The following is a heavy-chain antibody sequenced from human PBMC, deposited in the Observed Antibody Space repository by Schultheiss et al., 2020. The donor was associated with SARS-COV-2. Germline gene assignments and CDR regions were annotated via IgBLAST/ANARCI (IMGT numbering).Heavy chain of an antibody. CDR1: GGSISSSSYY. V-gene: IGHV4-61*01. CDR3: ARDRVGATYFQH. CDR2: IYYSGST. Sequence: SQTLSLTCTVSGGSISSSSYYWGWIRQPPGKGLEWIGYIYYSGSTNYNPSLKSRVTISVDTSKNQFSLKLSSVTAADTAVYYCARDRVGATYFQHWGQGTLVTVSS. D-gene: IGHD1-26*01. J-gene: IGHJ1*01.